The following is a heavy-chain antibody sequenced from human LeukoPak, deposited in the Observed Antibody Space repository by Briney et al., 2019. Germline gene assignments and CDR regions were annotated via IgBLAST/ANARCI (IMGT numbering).Heavy chain of an antibody. J-gene: IGHJ3*02. CDR2: IHHSGIT. V-gene: IGHV4-38-2*02. Sequence: PSETLSLTCTVSDYSISNTYYWGWIRPPPGKGLGWIENIHHSGITNYNPSLKGRVSISMDTSKNQFSLKLNSVTAADTAVYYCAKSNGYGLVDIWGQGTMVTVSS. CDR1: DYSISNTYY. D-gene: IGHD3-10*01. CDR3: AKSNGYGLVDI.